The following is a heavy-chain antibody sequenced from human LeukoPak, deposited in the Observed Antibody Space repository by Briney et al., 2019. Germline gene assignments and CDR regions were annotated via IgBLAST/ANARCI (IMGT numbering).Heavy chain of an antibody. Sequence: PSETLSLTCTVSGGSISSYYWSWIRQPAGKGLEWIGRIYTSGSTNYNPSLKSRVTMSVDTSKNQFSLKLSSVTAADTAVYYCARAKANWGSVSWFDPWGQGTLATVSS. D-gene: IGHD7-27*01. CDR1: GGSISSYY. V-gene: IGHV4-4*07. CDR3: ARAKANWGSVSWFDP. CDR2: IYTSGST. J-gene: IGHJ5*02.